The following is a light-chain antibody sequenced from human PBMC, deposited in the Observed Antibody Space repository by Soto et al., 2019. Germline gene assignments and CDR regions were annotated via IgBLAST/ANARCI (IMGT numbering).Light chain of an antibody. CDR2: EGS. Sequence: QSALTQPASVSGSPGQSITISCTGTSSDVGSYNLVSWYQQHPGKAPKLMIYEGSKRPSVVSNRFSGSKSGNTASLTISGLQAEDEADYYCCSYEGRSPWVFGGGTKLTVL. V-gene: IGLV2-23*01. CDR1: SSDVGSYNL. J-gene: IGLJ3*02. CDR3: CSYEGRSPWV.